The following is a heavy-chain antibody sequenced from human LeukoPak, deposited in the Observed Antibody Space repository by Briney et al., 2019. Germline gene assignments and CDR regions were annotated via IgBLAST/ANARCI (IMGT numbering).Heavy chain of an antibody. J-gene: IGHJ3*02. Sequence: ASVKVSCKTSGYTFTSYAMHWVRQAPGQRLEWMGWINAGNGNTKYSQKFQGRVTITRNTSASTAYMELSSLRSEDTAVYYCASVVEQWLVLDAFDIWGQGTMVTVSS. V-gene: IGHV1-3*01. CDR2: INAGNGNT. CDR3: ASVVEQWLVLDAFDI. CDR1: GYTFTSYA. D-gene: IGHD6-19*01.